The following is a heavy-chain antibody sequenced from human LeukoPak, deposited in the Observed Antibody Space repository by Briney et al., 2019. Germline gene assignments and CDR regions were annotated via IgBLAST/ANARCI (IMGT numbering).Heavy chain of an antibody. Sequence: PGGSLRLSCAASGFTFSSYEMNWVRQAPGKGLEWVSYISSSGSDIYYADSMKGRFTISRDNAKNSLYLQMNSLRDEDTAVYYCASRRESFDYWGQGTLVTVSS. J-gene: IGHJ4*02. CDR1: GFTFSSYE. CDR3: ASRRESFDY. CDR2: ISSSGSDI. V-gene: IGHV3-48*03.